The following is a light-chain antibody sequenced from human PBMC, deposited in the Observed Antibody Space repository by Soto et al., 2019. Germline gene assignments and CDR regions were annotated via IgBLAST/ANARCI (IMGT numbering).Light chain of an antibody. CDR1: QSVGIY. CDR2: DAS. CDR3: QHRYSWPQA. J-gene: IGKJ5*01. Sequence: EIVLTQSPGTLSMSPGESATLSCRASQSVGIYLGWYQQRPGQAPRLLIYDASHRAAGIPARFSGSGSGTDFTLTINSLDPEDFAVYYCQHRYSWPQAFGQGTRLDI. V-gene: IGKV3-11*01.